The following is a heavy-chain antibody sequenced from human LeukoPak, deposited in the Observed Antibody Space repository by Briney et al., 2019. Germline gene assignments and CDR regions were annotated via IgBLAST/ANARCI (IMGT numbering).Heavy chain of an antibody. J-gene: IGHJ4*02. CDR2: IYTSGST. Sequence: SETLSLTCTVSGGSISSGSCYWSWIRQPAGKGLEWIGRIYTSGSTNYNPSLKSRVTISGDASKNQFSLKLSSVTAADTAVYYCTRGSIFADYWGQGTLVTVSS. V-gene: IGHV4-61*02. CDR3: TRGSIFADY. D-gene: IGHD3-3*01. CDR1: GGSISSGSCY.